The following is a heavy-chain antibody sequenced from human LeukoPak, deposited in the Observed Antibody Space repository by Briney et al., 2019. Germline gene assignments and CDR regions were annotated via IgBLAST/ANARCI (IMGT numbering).Heavy chain of an antibody. CDR3: AKDIEARGVIIIDY. D-gene: IGHD3-10*01. J-gene: IGHJ4*02. V-gene: IGHV3-43*02. CDR2: ISGDGGRK. CDR1: GFTFDDYA. Sequence: GGPLRLXCAASGFTFDDYAMHWVRQAPGKGLEWVSLISGDGGRKYYADSVKGRFAISRDNSKNSLYLQMNSLRTEDTALYYCAKDIEARGVIIIDYWGQGILVTVSS.